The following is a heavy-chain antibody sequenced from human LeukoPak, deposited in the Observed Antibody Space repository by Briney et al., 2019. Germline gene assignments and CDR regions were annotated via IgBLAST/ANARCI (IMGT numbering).Heavy chain of an antibody. V-gene: IGHV4-30-4*01. D-gene: IGHD4-17*01. Sequence: PSETLSLTCTVSGGSISSDDYYWSWIRQPPGKGLEWIGYIYYSGSTYYNPSLKSRVTISVDTPKNQFSLRLSSVTAADTAVYYCARGGATTVTDRWYNWFDPWGQGTLVTVSS. CDR2: IYYSGST. CDR1: GGSISSDDYY. CDR3: ARGGATTVTDRWYNWFDP. J-gene: IGHJ5*02.